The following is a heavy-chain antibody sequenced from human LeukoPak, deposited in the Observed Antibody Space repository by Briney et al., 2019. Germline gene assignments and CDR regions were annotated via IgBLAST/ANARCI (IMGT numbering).Heavy chain of an antibody. CDR3: ARNYYYYNYMDV. CDR1: GGSISSSSSY. J-gene: IGHJ6*03. CDR2: IYYSGST. Sequence: PSETLSLTCTVSGGSISSSSSYWGWIRQPPGKGLEWIGTIYYSGSTYYNPSLKSRVTISVDTSKNQFSLKLSSVTAADTAVYYCARNYYYYNYMDVWGKGTTVTVSS. V-gene: IGHV4-39*07.